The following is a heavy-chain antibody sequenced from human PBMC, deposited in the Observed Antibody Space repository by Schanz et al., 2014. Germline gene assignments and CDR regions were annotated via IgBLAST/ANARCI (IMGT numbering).Heavy chain of an antibody. CDR2: VGDTGTTK. CDR1: GFPFSSHG. CDR3: AREAKWGQWYFDL. J-gene: IGHJ2*01. D-gene: IGHD1-26*01. V-gene: IGHV3-30*03. Sequence: QVQLVESGGGVVQPGRSLTLSCAASGFPFSSHGMHWVRQAPAKGLEWVAVVGDTGTTKFYADSVKGRLTVSRDNSENTVYWEFHRLRSDDTALYYCAREAKWGQWYFDLWGRGALVTVSS.